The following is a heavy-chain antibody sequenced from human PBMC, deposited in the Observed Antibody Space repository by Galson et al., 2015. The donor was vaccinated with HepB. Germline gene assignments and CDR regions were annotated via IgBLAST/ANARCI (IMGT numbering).Heavy chain of an antibody. CDR1: GFTFSSYA. J-gene: IGHJ6*02. CDR2: ISYDGSNK. CDR3: ARDDWYNWNYDYYYYGMDV. V-gene: IGHV3-30-3*01. D-gene: IGHD1-7*01. Sequence: SLRLSCAASGFTFSSYAMHWVRQAPGKGLEWVAVISYDGSNKYYADSVKGRFTISRDNSKNTLYLQMNSLRAEDTAVYYCARDDWYNWNYDYYYYGMDVWGQGTTVTVSS.